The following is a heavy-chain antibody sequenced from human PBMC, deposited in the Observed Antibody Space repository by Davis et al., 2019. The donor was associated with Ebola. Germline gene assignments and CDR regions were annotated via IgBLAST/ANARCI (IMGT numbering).Heavy chain of an antibody. V-gene: IGHV4-59*08. J-gene: IGHJ5*02. CDR1: GGSIRSYY. CDR3: ARGGGWFDP. Sequence: SETLSLTCTVSGGSIRSYYWSWIRQPPGKGLEWIGYIYYSGNTNYNPSLKSRVSISVDTSRHQFSLKLSSVTAADTAVYFCARGGGWFDPWGQGTLVTVSS. CDR2: IYYSGNT. D-gene: IGHD3-16*01.